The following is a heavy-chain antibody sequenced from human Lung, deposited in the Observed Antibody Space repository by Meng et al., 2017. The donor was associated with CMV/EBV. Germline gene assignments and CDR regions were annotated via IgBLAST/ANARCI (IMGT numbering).Heavy chain of an antibody. CDR1: GFTFSSYE. CDR2: ISSSGSTI. J-gene: IGHJ4*02. D-gene: IGHD6-19*01. CDR3: AREGIAVDGTVFDY. Sequence: GESLKISCAASGFTFSSYEMNWVRQAPGKGLEWVSYISSSGSTIYYADSVKGRFTISRDNAKNSLYLQMNSLRAEDTAVYYCAREGIAVDGTVFDYWGQGXLVTFSS. V-gene: IGHV3-48*03.